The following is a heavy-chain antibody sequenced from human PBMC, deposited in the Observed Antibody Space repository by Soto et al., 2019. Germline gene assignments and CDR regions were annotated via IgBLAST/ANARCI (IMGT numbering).Heavy chain of an antibody. CDR1: AGANRSCC. D-gene: IGHD4-17*01. Sequence: PSETLSLTGTVAAGANRSCCRSWIRQPPGKGLEWIGYIYYSGSTNYDPSLKSRVTISVDTSKNQFSLKLSSVTAADTAVYYCARLLDDYGDYKDWFDPWGQGTLVTVSS. V-gene: IGHV4-59*08. CDR2: IYYSGST. J-gene: IGHJ5*02. CDR3: ARLLDDYGDYKDWFDP.